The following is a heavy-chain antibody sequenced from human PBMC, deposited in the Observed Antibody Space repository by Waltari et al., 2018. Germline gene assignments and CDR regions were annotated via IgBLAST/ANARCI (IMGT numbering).Heavy chain of an antibody. CDR1: GFTFSDYD. CDR3: TSGRWLANFDD. D-gene: IGHD6-19*01. CDR2: IRSKPDGETT. V-gene: IGHV3-49*04. Sequence: EGQLVESGGGLVQPGRSLRLSCKGSGFTFSDYDRSWVRQAPGKGLEWVAFIRSKPDGETTEYAASVRGRFTISRDDSENFAYLEMNSLKSEDTALYYCTSGRWLANFDDWGQGALVTVSS. J-gene: IGHJ4*02.